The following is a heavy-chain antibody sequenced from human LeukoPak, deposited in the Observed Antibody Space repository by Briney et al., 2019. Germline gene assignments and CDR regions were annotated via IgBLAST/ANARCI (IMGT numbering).Heavy chain of an antibody. J-gene: IGHJ4*02. CDR2: IHYRGST. CDR1: ADSITSYY. D-gene: IGHD3-22*01. CDR3: ARHQGHDFYDSSGYYSFDY. Sequence: SETLSLTCTVSADSITSYYWSWIRQPPGKGLEWIGFIHYRGSTNSNPSLGSRVTISADTSKNQFSLKLTSVTAADTAVYFCARHQGHDFYDSSGYYSFDYWGQGTLVTVSS. V-gene: IGHV4-59*08.